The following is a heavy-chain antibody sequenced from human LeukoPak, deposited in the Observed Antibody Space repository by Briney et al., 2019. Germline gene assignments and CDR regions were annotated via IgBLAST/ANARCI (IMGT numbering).Heavy chain of an antibody. CDR1: GFTFSSYA. CDR3: ARGRASYYFDY. Sequence: GGSLRPSCAASGFTFSSYAMHWVRQAPGKGLEWVAVISYDGSNKYYADSVKGRFTISRDNSKNTLYLQMNSLRAEDTAVYYCARGRASYYFDYWGQGTLVTVSS. J-gene: IGHJ4*02. V-gene: IGHV3-30-3*01. CDR2: ISYDGSNK.